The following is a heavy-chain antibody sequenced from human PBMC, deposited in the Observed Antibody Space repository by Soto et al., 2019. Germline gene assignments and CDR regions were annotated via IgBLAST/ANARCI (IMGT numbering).Heavy chain of an antibody. V-gene: IGHV4-31*03. Sequence: SETLSLTCTVSGGSIISGSHYWTWVRQHPGKGLEWMGYIYYTGSTYYNPSLESRLTMSGDTSKNQFSLRLDSVTAADTAVYSCARGRVDVLRGVSGFLYSMDVWGQGTTVTVSS. CDR2: IYYTGST. D-gene: IGHD2-8*01. CDR1: GGSIISGSHY. CDR3: ARGRVDVLRGVSGFLYSMDV. J-gene: IGHJ6*02.